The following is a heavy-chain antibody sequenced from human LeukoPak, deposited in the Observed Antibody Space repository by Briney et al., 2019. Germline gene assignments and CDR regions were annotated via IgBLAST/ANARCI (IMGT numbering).Heavy chain of an antibody. J-gene: IGHJ3*02. CDR2: INAGNGNT. CDR1: GYTFTSYA. D-gene: IGHD6-19*01. CDR3: AGGMQWLVEVDAFDI. V-gene: IGHV1-3*01. Sequence: ASVKVSCKASGYTFTSYAMHWVRQAPGQRLEWMGWINAGNGNTKYSQKFQGRVTITRDTSASTAYMELSSLRSEDTAVYYCAGGMQWLVEVDAFDIWAKGQWSPSLQ.